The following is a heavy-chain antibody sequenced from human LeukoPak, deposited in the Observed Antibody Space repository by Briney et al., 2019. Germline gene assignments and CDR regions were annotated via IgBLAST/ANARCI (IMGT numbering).Heavy chain of an antibody. CDR2: IIPIFGTA. CDR3: ARGYYDFWSGYFRTSKNAFDI. CDR1: GGTFSSYA. D-gene: IGHD3-3*01. J-gene: IGHJ3*02. V-gene: IGHV1-69*01. Sequence: GSSVKVSCKASGGTFSSYAISWVRQAPGQGLEWMGGIIPIFGTANYAQKFQGRVTITADESTSTAYMELSSLRSEDTAVYYCARGYYDFWSGYFRTSKNAFDIWGQGTMATVSS.